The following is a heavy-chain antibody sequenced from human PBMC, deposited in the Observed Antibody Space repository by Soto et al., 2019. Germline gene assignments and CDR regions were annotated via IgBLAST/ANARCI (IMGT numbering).Heavy chain of an antibody. Sequence: ASVKGSCKASGYTFTSYDINWVRQATGQGLEWMGWMNPNSGNTGYAQKFQGRVTMTRNTSISTAYMELSSLRSEDTAVYYCARRKVVAPYYYYGMDVWGQGTTVTVSS. D-gene: IGHD2-2*01. J-gene: IGHJ6*02. CDR2: MNPNSGNT. CDR1: GYTFTSYD. CDR3: ARRKVVAPYYYYGMDV. V-gene: IGHV1-8*01.